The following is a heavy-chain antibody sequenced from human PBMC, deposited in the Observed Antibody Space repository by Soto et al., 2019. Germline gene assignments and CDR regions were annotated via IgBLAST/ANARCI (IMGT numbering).Heavy chain of an antibody. CDR3: AKDKVGAPQYYGMDV. V-gene: IGHV3-9*01. D-gene: IGHD1-26*01. Sequence: TGGSLRLSCAASGFNFDDYAMHWVRQAPGKGLEWVSSISWSSDTIDYADSVKGRFTVSRDNGKHVLYLQMNSLRAEDTALYFCAKDKVGAPQYYGMDVRGQGTTVTVSS. J-gene: IGHJ6*02. CDR1: GFNFDDYA. CDR2: ISWSSDTI.